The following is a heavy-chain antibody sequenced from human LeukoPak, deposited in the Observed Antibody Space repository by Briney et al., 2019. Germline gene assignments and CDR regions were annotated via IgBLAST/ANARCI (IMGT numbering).Heavy chain of an antibody. D-gene: IGHD3-3*01. Sequence: GRPLRLSCAASGFTFSSYGMHWVRQAPGKGLEWVAVISYDGSNKYYADSVKGRFTISRDNTKNSLYLQMNSLRAEDTAVFYCARDQYDTWSRRGNFDSWGQGTLVIVSS. CDR1: GFTFSSYG. J-gene: IGHJ4*02. CDR3: ARDQYDTWSRRGNFDS. CDR2: ISYDGSNK. V-gene: IGHV3-30*03.